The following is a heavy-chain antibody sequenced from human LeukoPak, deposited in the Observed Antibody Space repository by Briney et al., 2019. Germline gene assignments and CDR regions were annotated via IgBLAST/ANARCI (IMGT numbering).Heavy chain of an antibody. V-gene: IGHV5-51*01. D-gene: IGHD3-10*01. CDR3: ARHRDSGYYYYYMDV. J-gene: IGHJ6*03. Sequence: GESLQISCKGSGYSFTSYWVGWVRQMPGKGLEWMGIIYPGDSDTRYSPSFQGQVTISADKSISTAYLQWSSLKASDTAMYYCARHRDSGYYYYYMDVWGKGTTVTVSS. CDR2: IYPGDSDT. CDR1: GYSFTSYW.